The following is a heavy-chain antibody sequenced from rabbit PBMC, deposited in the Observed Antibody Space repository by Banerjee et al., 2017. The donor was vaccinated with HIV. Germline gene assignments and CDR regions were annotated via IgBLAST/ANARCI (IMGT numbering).Heavy chain of an antibody. D-gene: IGHD4-1*01. J-gene: IGHJ4*01. CDR3: ARDLAGVIGWNFNL. Sequence: QEQLVEYGGDLVQPEGSLTLTCTASGFSFSSSYYMCWVRQAPGKGLEWIACIYAGSSGRTYYASWAKGRFTISKTSSTTVTLQMTSLTAADTATYFCARDLAGVIGWNFNLWGQGTLVTVS. V-gene: IGHV1S45*01. CDR1: GFSFSSSYY. CDR2: IYAGSSGRT.